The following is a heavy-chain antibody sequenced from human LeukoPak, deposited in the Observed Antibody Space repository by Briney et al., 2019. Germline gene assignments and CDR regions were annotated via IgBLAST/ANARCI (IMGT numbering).Heavy chain of an antibody. CDR2: IYYSGNT. CDR1: GGSISSSSYS. Sequence: SETLSLTCTVSGGSISSSSYSWGWIRQPPGKGLEWIGSIYYSGNTYYNPSLKSRVTISVDTSKNHFSLKLSSVTAADTAVYYCARGKGTINWFDPWGQGTLVTVSS. CDR3: ARGKGTINWFDP. J-gene: IGHJ5*02. V-gene: IGHV4-39*07.